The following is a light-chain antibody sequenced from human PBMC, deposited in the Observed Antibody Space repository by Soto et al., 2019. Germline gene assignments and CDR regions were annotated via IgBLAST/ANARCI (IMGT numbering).Light chain of an antibody. V-gene: IGKV3-20*01. CDR2: GAS. CDR1: QSVNNY. Sequence: EIVLTQSPGTLSLSPGESATLSCRASQSVNNYLAWYQQKPGQAPRLLIYGASNRATGIPDRFSGSGSGTDFTLTISRLEPEDFAVFYCQQYDRSPFTFGPGTKVDIK. J-gene: IGKJ3*01. CDR3: QQYDRSPFT.